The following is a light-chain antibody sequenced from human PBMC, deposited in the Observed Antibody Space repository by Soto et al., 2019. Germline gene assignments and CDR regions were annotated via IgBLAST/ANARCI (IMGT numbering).Light chain of an antibody. V-gene: IGKV1-39*01. J-gene: IGKJ5*01. Sequence: DIQMTQSPSSLSASVGDRVTITCRASQSISSYLNWYQQRPGKAPNLLIYAASSLQSGVPSRFSGSGSGTDFTLTISSLQPEDVATYYCQQSYNTFTFGQGTRLEIK. CDR1: QSISSY. CDR2: AAS. CDR3: QQSYNTFT.